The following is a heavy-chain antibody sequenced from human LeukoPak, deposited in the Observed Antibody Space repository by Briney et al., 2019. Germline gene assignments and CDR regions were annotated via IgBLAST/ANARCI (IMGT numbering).Heavy chain of an antibody. D-gene: IGHD2-15*01. CDR2: IGAYNGDT. CDR3: TRDHCSGDNCPSFDY. Sequence: ASVKVSCKPSGYTFTSFGISWVRQAPGPGLELMGWIGAYNGDTNYAQKFQGRVTMTTDTSTSTAYMDLRSLRSDDTAVYYCTRDHCSGDNCPSFDYWGQGTLVTVSS. CDR1: GYTFTSFG. J-gene: IGHJ4*02. V-gene: IGHV1-18*04.